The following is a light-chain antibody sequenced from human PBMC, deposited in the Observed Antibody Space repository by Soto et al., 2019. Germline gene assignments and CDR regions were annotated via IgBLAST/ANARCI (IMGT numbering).Light chain of an antibody. Sequence: TQVVSVTGFPVGSSSIIRKGSSTDVGAYNYVSWYQQYPGQAPHLLLFEVSRRPSGFSHRFSGSKSCDTASLTSSGLHAEDEAHYYCNSYTTMNTYVVGTVTRVTV. CDR1: STDVGAYNY. CDR3: NSYTTMNTYV. CDR2: EVS. J-gene: IGLJ1*01. V-gene: IGLV2-14*01.